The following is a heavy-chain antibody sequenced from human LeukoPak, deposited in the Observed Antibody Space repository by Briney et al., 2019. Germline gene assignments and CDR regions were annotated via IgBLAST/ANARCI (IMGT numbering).Heavy chain of an antibody. CDR2: VSYDGSNK. CDR3: ARELALPGGSYYGYYYYGMDV. Sequence: GGSLRLSCATSGFTFSSYAMHWVRQAPGKGLEWVAVVSYDGSNKYYADSVKGRFTISRDNSKNTLYLQMNSLRAEDTAVYYCARELALPGGSYYGYYYYGMDVWGQGTTVTVSS. V-gene: IGHV3-30-3*01. D-gene: IGHD3-10*01. CDR1: GFTFSSYA. J-gene: IGHJ6*02.